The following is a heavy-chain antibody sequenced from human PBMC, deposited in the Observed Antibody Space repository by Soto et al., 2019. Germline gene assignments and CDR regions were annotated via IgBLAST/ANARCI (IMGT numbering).Heavy chain of an antibody. V-gene: IGHV3-30*18. J-gene: IGHJ4*02. D-gene: IGHD3-9*01. CDR2: ISFDGSKK. CDR3: AKDRLVVIPTGHQGYLDS. CDR1: GFSFSTYS. Sequence: GGSLRLSCAASGFSFSTYSMHWVRQAPGKGLEWVAVISFDGSKKDYADSVKGRFTISRDNSRKILSLQMNTVRSEDTAVYHCAKDRLVVIPTGHQGYLDSWGQGTLVTVSS.